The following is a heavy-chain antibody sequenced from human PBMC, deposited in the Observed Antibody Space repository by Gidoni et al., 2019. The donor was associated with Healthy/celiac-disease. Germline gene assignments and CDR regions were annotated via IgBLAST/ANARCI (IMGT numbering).Heavy chain of an antibody. CDR1: GFTFSNAW. Sequence: EVQLVESGGGLVKPGGSLRLSCAASGFTFSNAWMSWVRQAPGKGLEWVGRNKSKTDGGKTDYDAPVKGRFTISRDDSKNTLYLQMNSLKTEDTAVYYCTTGIPDYYDSSGYYADDAFDIWGQGTMVTVSS. V-gene: IGHV3-15*01. CDR3: TTGIPDYYDSSGYYADDAFDI. D-gene: IGHD3-22*01. CDR2: NKSKTDGGKT. J-gene: IGHJ3*02.